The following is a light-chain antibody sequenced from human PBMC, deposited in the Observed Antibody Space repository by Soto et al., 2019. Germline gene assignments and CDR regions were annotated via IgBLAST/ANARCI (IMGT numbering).Light chain of an antibody. J-gene: IGKJ4*01. CDR3: QQYDNLPGLT. Sequence: DIQMTQSPYSLSASVGDRVTITCQASQDISNYLNWYQQKPGKAPKLLIYDASNLETGVPSRFSGSGSGTEFTFTISSLQPEDIATYYCQQYDNLPGLTFGGGTKVEIK. V-gene: IGKV1-33*01. CDR1: QDISNY. CDR2: DAS.